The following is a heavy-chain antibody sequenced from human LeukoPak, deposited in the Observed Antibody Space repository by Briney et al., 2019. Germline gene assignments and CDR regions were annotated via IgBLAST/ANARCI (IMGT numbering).Heavy chain of an antibody. J-gene: IGHJ4*02. Sequence: PSETLSLTCTVSGGSISSSSYYWGWIRQPPGKGLEWIGSIYYSGSTYYNPSLKSRVTISVDTSKNQFSLKLSSVTAADTAVYYCARITGYSSSWEFQFDYWSQGTLVTVSS. D-gene: IGHD6-13*01. CDR3: ARITGYSSSWEFQFDY. V-gene: IGHV4-39*01. CDR2: IYYSGST. CDR1: GGSISSSSYY.